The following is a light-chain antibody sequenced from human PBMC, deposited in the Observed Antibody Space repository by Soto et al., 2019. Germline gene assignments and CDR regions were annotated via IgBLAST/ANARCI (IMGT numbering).Light chain of an antibody. CDR2: GAS. V-gene: IGKV3D-15*01. Sequence: EIGLTQSPGTQSLSPGERAPLSCRASQSFNSLYLAWYQQKPGQAPRIISYGASSRATGIPARVSGSGSGTEFTLTISSLKSEDFEVYYCQQYNNWPRTFGQGTKVDIK. J-gene: IGKJ1*01. CDR1: QSFNSLY. CDR3: QQYNNWPRT.